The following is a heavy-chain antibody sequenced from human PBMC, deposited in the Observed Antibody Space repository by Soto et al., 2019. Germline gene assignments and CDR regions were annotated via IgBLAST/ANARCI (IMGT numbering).Heavy chain of an antibody. J-gene: IGHJ4*02. CDR1: GGTFSSYA. V-gene: IGHV1-69*13. CDR2: IIPIFGTA. CDR3: ARGYRSEGDSSARLRYYFDY. Sequence: SVKVSCKASGGTFSSYAISWVRQAPGQGLEWMGGIIPIFGTANYAQKFQGRVTITADESTSTAYMELSSLRSEDTAVYYCARGYRSEGDSSARLRYYFDYWGQGTLVTVSS. D-gene: IGHD3-22*01.